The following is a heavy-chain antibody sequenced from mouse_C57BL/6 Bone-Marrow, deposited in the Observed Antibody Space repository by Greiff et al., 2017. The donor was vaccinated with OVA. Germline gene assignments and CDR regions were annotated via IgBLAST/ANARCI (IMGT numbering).Heavy chain of an antibody. D-gene: IGHD1-1*02. CDR2: IYPRSGNT. V-gene: IGHV1-81*01. CDR1: GYTFTSYG. CDR3: ARSGGGED. J-gene: IGHJ3*01. Sequence: VKLMESGAELARPGASVKLSCKASGYTFTSYGISWVKQRTGQGLEWIGEIYPRSGNTYYNEKFKGKATLTADKSSSTAYMELRSLTSEDSAVYFCARSGGGEDWGQGTLVTVSA.